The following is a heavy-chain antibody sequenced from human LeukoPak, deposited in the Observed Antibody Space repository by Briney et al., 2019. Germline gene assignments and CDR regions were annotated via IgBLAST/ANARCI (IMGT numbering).Heavy chain of an antibody. CDR3: ARGRRGYSSSWYGGEYFQH. J-gene: IGHJ1*01. CDR2: INHSGST. CDR1: GGSFSGYY. D-gene: IGHD6-13*01. V-gene: IGHV4-34*01. Sequence: SETLSLTCAVYGGSFSGYYWSWIRHPPGKGLELIGEINHSGSTNYNPSLKSRVTISVDTSKNQFSLKLSSVTAADTAVYYCARGRRGYSSSWYGGEYFQHWGQGTLVTVSS.